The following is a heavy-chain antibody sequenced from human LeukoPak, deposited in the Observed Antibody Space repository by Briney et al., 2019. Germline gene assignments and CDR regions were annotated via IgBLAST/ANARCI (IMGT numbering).Heavy chain of an antibody. CDR2: INHSGST. CDR3: ARHLIVYGSGSYPSPLDY. J-gene: IGHJ4*02. V-gene: IGHV4-34*01. Sequence: PSETLSLTRAVYGGSFSGYYWSWIRQPPGKGLEWIGEINHSGSTNYNPSLKSRVTISVDTSKNQFSLKLSSVTAADTAVYYCARHLIVYGSGSYPSPLDYWGQGTLVTVSS. D-gene: IGHD3-10*01. CDR1: GGSFSGYY.